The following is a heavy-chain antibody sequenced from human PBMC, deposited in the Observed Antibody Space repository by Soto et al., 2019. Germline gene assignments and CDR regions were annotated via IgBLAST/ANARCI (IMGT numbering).Heavy chain of an antibody. J-gene: IGHJ6*02. CDR3: ARDSFGDKLENFDWFPRGTMDV. D-gene: IGHD3-9*01. CDR2: IIPIFGTA. CDR1: GGTFSSYA. V-gene: IGHV1-69*13. Sequence: SVKVSCKASGGTFSSYAISWVRQAPGQGLEWMGGIIPIFGTANYAQKFQGRVTITADEFTSTAYMELSSLRSEDTAVYYCARDSFGDKLENFDWFPRGTMDVWGQGTTVTVSS.